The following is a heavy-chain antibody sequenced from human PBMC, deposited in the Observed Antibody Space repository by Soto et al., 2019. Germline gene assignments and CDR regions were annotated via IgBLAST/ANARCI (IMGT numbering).Heavy chain of an antibody. CDR2: INSDGSST. V-gene: IGHV3-74*01. D-gene: IGHD2-21*02. J-gene: IGHJ6*02. CDR3: ARDHGGNFLYYYYYGMDV. Sequence: GGSLRLSCAASGVTFCSYWMHWVRQAPGKGLVWVSRINSDGSSTSYADSVKGRFTISRDNAKNTLYLQMNSLRAEDTAVYYCARDHGGNFLYYYYYGMDVWGQGTTVTVSS. CDR1: GVTFCSYW.